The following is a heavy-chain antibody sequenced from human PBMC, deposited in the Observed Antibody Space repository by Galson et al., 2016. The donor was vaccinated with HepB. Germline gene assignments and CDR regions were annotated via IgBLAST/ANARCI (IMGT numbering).Heavy chain of an antibody. CDR1: GDSVSGNSVT. CDR3: GRQYRNACDI. D-gene: IGHD2-2*02. V-gene: IGHV6-1*01. Sequence: CAISGDSVSGNSVTWNWIRQSPSRGLEWLGRTYYRSKWYNDYAVSVKSRITINSDTSKNRFSLQLNSVTPEDTAVYYCGRQYRNACDIWGQGTMVTVSS. J-gene: IGHJ3*02. CDR2: TYYRSKWYN.